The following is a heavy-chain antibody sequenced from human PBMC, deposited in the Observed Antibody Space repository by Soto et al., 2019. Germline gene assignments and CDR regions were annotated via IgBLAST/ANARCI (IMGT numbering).Heavy chain of an antibody. CDR3: GRESSGSGWSFDF. V-gene: IGHV1-18*04. CDR1: GYTFTNYP. J-gene: IGHJ4*02. CDR2: INTYNQNT. D-gene: IGHD6-19*01. Sequence: GASVKVSCKASGYTFTNYPITWLRQSPGQGLEWMGWINTYNQNTIYAQKFQGRVTMTTDTSTSTSYLELGSLRSDDTAVYYCGRESSGSGWSFDFWGQGSLVTVSS.